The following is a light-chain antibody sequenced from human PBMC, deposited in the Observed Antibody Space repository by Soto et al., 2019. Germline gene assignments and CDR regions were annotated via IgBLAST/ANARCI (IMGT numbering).Light chain of an antibody. CDR1: QSVSSTY. CDR3: QQYGSSFT. CDR2: SAS. V-gene: IGKV3-20*01. Sequence: EIVLTQSPGTLSLSPGERASLSCRASQSVSSTYLAWYQQKPGQAPRLLIYSASSRATGIPDRFSGSGSGTDFTLTFNRLEPEDFAVYYCQQYGSSFTFGPGTKVDIK. J-gene: IGKJ3*01.